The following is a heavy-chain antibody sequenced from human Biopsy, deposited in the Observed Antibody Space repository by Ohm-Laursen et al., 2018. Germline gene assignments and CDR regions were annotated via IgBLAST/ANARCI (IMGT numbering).Heavy chain of an antibody. CDR3: ARTPILIVSAGLVYRHRRHLQGMDV. J-gene: IGHJ6*02. Sequence: TQTLTLTCSFSGFSLSARGMCVSWIRQAPGKALEWLARVDWDDYKDYTASLQTKLSISKDTSNDQVVLTVNNVDPADTATYYCARTPILIVSAGLVYRHRRHLQGMDVWGQGIAVTVS. CDR2: VDWDDYK. D-gene: IGHD6-13*01. CDR1: GFSLSARGMC. V-gene: IGHV2-70*11.